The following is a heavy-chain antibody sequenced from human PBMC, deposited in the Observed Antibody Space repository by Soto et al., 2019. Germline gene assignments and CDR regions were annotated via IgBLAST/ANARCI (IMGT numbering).Heavy chain of an antibody. CDR2: IYYSGST. V-gene: IGHV4-31*03. J-gene: IGHJ6*02. CDR3: ARERGKMIIGVVTRNYYGMDV. D-gene: IGHD3-3*01. CDR1: GGSISSGGYY. Sequence: PSGTLSLTCTFSGGSISSGGYYWSWIRQHPGKGLEWIGYIYYSGSTYYNPSLKSRVTISVDTSKNQFSLKLSSVTAADTAVYYCARERGKMIIGVVTRNYYGMDVWGQGTTVTVSS.